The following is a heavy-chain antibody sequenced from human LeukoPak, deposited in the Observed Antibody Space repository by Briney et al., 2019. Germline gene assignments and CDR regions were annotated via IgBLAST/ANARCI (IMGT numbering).Heavy chain of an antibody. J-gene: IGHJ4*02. D-gene: IGHD2-21*02. CDR2: SSGTSRTI. V-gene: IGHV3-23*01. CDR1: GFTFSNYA. CDR3: AKRLGDPRAFDY. Sequence: GGSLRLSCAACGFTFSNYAMSWVRQAPGEGLEWVSGSSGTSRTINYAAPVKGRFTISRDNAKNTLYLQMNSLRVDDMAVYYCAKRLGDPRAFDYWGQGTLVTVSS.